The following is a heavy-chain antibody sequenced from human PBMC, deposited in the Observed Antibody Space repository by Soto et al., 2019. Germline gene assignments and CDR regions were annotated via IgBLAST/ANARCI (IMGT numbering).Heavy chain of an antibody. V-gene: IGHV4-59*08. Sequence: QVQLQESGPGLVKPSETLSLTCTVSGGSISSYYWSWIRQPPGKGLEWIGYIYYSGSTNYNPSLKSRATISVDTAKNQFPLKLNSMTAADTAVYYCARHNYGSGSTYFDYWGQGTLVTVSS. CDR3: ARHNYGSGSTYFDY. CDR2: IYYSGST. J-gene: IGHJ4*02. D-gene: IGHD3-10*01. CDR1: GGSISSYY.